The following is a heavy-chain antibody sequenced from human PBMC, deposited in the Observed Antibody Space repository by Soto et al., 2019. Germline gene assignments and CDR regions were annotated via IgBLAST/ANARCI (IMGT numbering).Heavy chain of an antibody. CDR2: ISSSGSAI. Sequence: GGSLILSCAASGFPFSDYYMTWIRPAPGKGLEWVSYISSSGSAIYYADSVKGRFTISRDNAKNSLYLQMNSLRAADTAVYYCARELAPAAMADGFDVWGQGTMVT. J-gene: IGHJ3*01. V-gene: IGHV3-11*01. CDR3: ARELAPAAMADGFDV. D-gene: IGHD2-2*01. CDR1: GFPFSDYY.